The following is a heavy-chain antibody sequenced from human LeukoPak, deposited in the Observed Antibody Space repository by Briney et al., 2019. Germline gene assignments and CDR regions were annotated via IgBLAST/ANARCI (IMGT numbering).Heavy chain of an antibody. Sequence: GGSLRLSCAASGFTFSDYYMSWIRQAPGKGLEWVSYISSSGSTIYYADSVKGRFTISRDNAKNSLYLQMNSLRAEDTAVYYCARERGYKPTTRGAFDIWGQGTMVTVSS. CDR1: GFTFSDYY. CDR3: ARERGYKPTTRGAFDI. V-gene: IGHV3-11*01. J-gene: IGHJ3*02. CDR2: ISSSGSTI. D-gene: IGHD3-22*01.